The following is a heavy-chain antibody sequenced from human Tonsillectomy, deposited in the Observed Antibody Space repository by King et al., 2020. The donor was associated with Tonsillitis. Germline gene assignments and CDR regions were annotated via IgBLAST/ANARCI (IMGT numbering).Heavy chain of an antibody. D-gene: IGHD1-14*01. CDR2: IKEDGSEK. V-gene: IGHV3-7*01. CDR1: GFTFSFYR. J-gene: IGHJ6*02. CDR3: ARHRTRDYYYYGMDV. Sequence: QLVQSGGGLVQRGGSLRLSCAASGFTFSFYRMSWVRQAPGKGLEWVANIKEDGSEKYYVDSVKGRFTISRDNAKNSLYLQMNSLRVEDTAVYYCARHRTRDYYYYGMDVWGQGTTVTVSS.